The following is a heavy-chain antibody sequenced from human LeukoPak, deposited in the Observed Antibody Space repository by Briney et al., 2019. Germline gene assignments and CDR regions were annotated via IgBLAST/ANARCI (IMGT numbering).Heavy chain of an antibody. CDR3: AVRDGYNTKYYFDY. V-gene: IGHV4-34*01. CDR2: INHSGST. J-gene: IGHJ4*02. Sequence: SETLSLTCAVYGGSFSGYYWSWIRQPPGKGLEWIGEINHSGSTNYNPSLKSRVTISVDTSKNQFSLKLSSVTAADTAVYYCAVRDGYNTKYYFDYWGQGTLDTVSS. CDR1: GGSFSGYY. D-gene: IGHD5-24*01.